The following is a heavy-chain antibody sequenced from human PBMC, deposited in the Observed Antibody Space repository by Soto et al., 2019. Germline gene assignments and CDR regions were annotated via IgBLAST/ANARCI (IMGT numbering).Heavy chain of an antibody. J-gene: IGHJ4*02. CDR2: ISGSGGST. V-gene: IGHV3-23*01. CDR1: GFTFSSYV. Sequence: EVQLLESGGGLVQPGGSLRLSCAASGFTFSSYVMNWVRQAPGRGPEWVSTISGSGGSTYYADSVKGRVTISRDNSKNTLYLHMNSLRAEDTAIYYCAKPFYGLQYYCDYWGQGTLVTVSS. D-gene: IGHD4-17*01. CDR3: AKPFYGLQYYCDY.